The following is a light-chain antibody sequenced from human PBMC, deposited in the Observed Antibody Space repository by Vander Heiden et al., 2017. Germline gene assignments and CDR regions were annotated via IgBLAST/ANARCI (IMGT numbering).Light chain of an antibody. CDR2: SND. CDR3: GAWDDSLNVYV. J-gene: IGLJ1*01. Sequence: QSVLTQPPSASGNPGQRVTISCSGSTSSIGSNTVNWYQQLPGTAPKLLIYSNDQRPSGVPDRFSGSKSGTSASLAISGLQSEDESDYYCGAWDDSLNVYVFGTGTKVAVL. CDR1: TSSIGSNT. V-gene: IGLV1-44*01.